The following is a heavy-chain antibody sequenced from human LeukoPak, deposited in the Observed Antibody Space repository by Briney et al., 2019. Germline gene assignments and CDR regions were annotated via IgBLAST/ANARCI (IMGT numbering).Heavy chain of an antibody. D-gene: IGHD4-17*01. J-gene: IGHJ1*01. CDR3: ARDLGDYGVESSE. CDR2: INPNNGGT. CDR1: GYTFTGYY. Sequence: ASVMVSCKASGYTFTGYYIHWVRQAPGQGLEWMGWINPNNGGTNYAQKFQGRVTVTRDTSISTAYMELSRLRSDDTAVYYCARDLGDYGVESSEWGQGTLVTVSS. V-gene: IGHV1-2*02.